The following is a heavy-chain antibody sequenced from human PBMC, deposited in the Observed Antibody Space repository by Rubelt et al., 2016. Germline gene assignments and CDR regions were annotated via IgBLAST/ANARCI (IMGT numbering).Heavy chain of an antibody. J-gene: IGHJ1*01. Sequence: FTFSSYAMHWVRQAPGKGLEYVSAISSNGGSTYYADSVKGRFTISRDNSNNTLYLQMNRLRAEDTAVYYCAKPARLDYGINAEYFQHWGQGTLVTVSS. V-gene: IGHV3-64*04. CDR3: AKPARLDYGINAEYFQH. CDR1: FTFSSYA. D-gene: IGHD4-17*01. CDR2: ISSNGGST.